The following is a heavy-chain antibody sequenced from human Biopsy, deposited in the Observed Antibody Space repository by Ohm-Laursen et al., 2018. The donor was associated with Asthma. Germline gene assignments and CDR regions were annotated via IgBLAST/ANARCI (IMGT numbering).Heavy chain of an antibody. Sequence: GSLRLSCTASGFTVSTNGMSWVRQPPGKGLEWVSVIYSGGGTYYADSVQGRVTISRDNSKNTLSLQMNSLRAEDTAVYYCVKDTYEDDYGYYTFDVWGQGTMVTVSS. CDR3: VKDTYEDDYGYYTFDV. J-gene: IGHJ3*01. V-gene: IGHV3-53*01. CDR2: IYSGGGT. CDR1: GFTVSTNG. D-gene: IGHD3-22*01.